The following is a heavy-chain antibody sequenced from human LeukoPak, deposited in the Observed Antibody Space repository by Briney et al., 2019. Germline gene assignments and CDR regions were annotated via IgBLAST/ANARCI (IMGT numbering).Heavy chain of an antibody. CDR3: ARDRENSGYDY. J-gene: IGHJ4*02. CDR2: ISSSGSSI. CDR1: GFTFRDYY. Sequence: WGFLRLLCAAPGFTFRDYYIRLIRQAPGEGLGWGSYISSSGSSIYYADYVKGRFTISRDNAKNSLYLQMNSLRAEDTAVYYCARDRENSGYDYWGQGTLVTVSS. D-gene: IGHD5-12*01. V-gene: IGHV3-11*01.